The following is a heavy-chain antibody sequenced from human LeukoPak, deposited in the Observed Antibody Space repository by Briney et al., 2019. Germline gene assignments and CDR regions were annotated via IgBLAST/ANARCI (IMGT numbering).Heavy chain of an antibody. Sequence: GGSLRLSCAAPGFTFSSYAMSWVRQAPGKGLEWASAISGSGGSTYYADSVKGRFTISRDNSKNTLYLQMNSLRAEDTAVYYCARGSSDNWFDPWGQGTLVTVSS. CDR3: ARGSSDNWFDP. CDR2: ISGSGGST. J-gene: IGHJ5*02. CDR1: GFTFSSYA. V-gene: IGHV3-23*01. D-gene: IGHD3-3*01.